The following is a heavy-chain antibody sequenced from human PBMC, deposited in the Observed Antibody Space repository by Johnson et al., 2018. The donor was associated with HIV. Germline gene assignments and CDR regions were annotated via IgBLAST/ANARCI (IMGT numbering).Heavy chain of an antibody. CDR2: IDTEGSGT. J-gene: IGHJ3*02. V-gene: IGHV3-74*03. Sequence: VQLVESGGRLVQPGGSLRLSCAASGFSFSTYWMHWVRRVPGKGLVWVSRIDTEGSGTTYADSVKGRFTISRDNSKNTLYLQMNSLRAEDTAVYYCAKDERAAAGTRGLDAFDIWGQGTMVTVSS. D-gene: IGHD6-13*01. CDR3: AKDERAAAGTRGLDAFDI. CDR1: GFSFSTYW.